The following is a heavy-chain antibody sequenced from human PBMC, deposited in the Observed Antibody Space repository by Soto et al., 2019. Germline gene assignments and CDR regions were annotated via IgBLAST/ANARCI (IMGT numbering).Heavy chain of an antibody. D-gene: IGHD3-10*01. V-gene: IGHV4-39*01. Sequence: SETLSLTCTVSGGSITGGSISSTTYYWGWMRQPPGKGLEWIASFFIGGNTYYNPSLKSRVTTSVDTSKNQFSLKLSSVTAAYTVVYFCSRRHGHEIVAYYWGQRILVTVSS. CDR1: GGSITGGSISSTTYY. J-gene: IGHJ4*02. CDR3: SRRHGHEIVAYY. CDR2: FFIGGNT.